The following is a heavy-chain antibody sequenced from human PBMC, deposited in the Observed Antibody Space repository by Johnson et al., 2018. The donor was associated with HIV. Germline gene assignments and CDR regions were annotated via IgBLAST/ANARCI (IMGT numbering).Heavy chain of an antibody. V-gene: IGHV3-30-3*01. D-gene: IGHD3-22*01. CDR2: ISYDGSNK. Sequence: QVQLVESGGGVVQPGRSLRLSCAASGFTFSSYAMHWVRQAPGKGLEWVAVISYDGSNKYYADSVKGRFTISRDNSKNTLYLQMNSLRAEDTAVYYCARGEGITMIVVASGTDAFDIWGQGTMVTVSS. CDR3: ARGEGITMIVVASGTDAFDI. J-gene: IGHJ3*02. CDR1: GFTFSSYA.